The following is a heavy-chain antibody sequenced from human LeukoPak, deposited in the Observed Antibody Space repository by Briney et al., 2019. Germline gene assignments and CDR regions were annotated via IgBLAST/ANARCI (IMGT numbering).Heavy chain of an antibody. CDR3: ARHSVSPEYDF. D-gene: IGHD2/OR15-2a*01. Sequence: GGSLRLSCAASGFTFSSYAMSWVRQAPGKGLEWVSTINDSGGNTYYADSVKGRFTVSKDNSKNTLYLQMSSLRAEDTAVYYCARHSVSPEYDFRGQGTLVTVSS. J-gene: IGHJ4*02. CDR1: GFTFSSYA. V-gene: IGHV3-23*01. CDR2: INDSGGNT.